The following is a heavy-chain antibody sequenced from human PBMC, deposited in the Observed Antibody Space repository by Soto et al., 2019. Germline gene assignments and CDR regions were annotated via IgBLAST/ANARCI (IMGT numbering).Heavy chain of an antibody. J-gene: IGHJ4*02. V-gene: IGHV4-31*03. Sequence: SETRSLTCTVAGGSISISAYYWSSIRQHPGKSVEWIVYISHSVITYYNPSLRSGGISSLDTSKNHVSLSLTSVTAADTAVYYCGREYTYGSTYFECWGQGALVTVSS. CDR1: GGSISISAYY. D-gene: IGHD5-18*01. CDR2: ISHSVIT. CDR3: GREYTYGSTYFEC.